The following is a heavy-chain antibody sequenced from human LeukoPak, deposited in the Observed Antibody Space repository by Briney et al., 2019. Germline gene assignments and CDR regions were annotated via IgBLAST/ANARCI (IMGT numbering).Heavy chain of an antibody. CDR1: GGSLSAYY. D-gene: IGHD1-26*01. V-gene: IGHV4-34*01. Sequence: SETLSLTCAVYGGSLSAYYWTWIRQPPGKGLEWIGEINHGGSTNYNPSLKSRVTISVDTSKNQFSLKLTSLTAADTAVYYCAKQTSGSPSFDYWGQGTLVTVSS. J-gene: IGHJ4*02. CDR3: AKQTSGSPSFDY. CDR2: INHGGST.